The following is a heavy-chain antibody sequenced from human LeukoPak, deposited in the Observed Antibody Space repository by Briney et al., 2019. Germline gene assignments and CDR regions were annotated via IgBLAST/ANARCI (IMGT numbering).Heavy chain of an antibody. CDR2: ISYDGSNN. D-gene: IGHD4-17*01. CDR3: AKAAPDSGDYGMDV. J-gene: IGHJ6*02. Sequence: PGGSLRLSCAASGFTFNTYTMNWVRQAPGKGLEWVASISYDGSNNYYADSVKGRFTISRDNSKNTLYLQMNSLNTEDTAVYYCAKAAPDSGDYGMDVWGQGTTVTVSS. V-gene: IGHV3-30*18. CDR1: GFTFNTYT.